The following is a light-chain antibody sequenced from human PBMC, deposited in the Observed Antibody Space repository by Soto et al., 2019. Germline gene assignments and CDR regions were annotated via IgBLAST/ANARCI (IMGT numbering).Light chain of an antibody. J-gene: IGKJ2*01. Sequence: EIVLTQSPGTLSLSPGERATLSCRASQSVSSSYLAWYQQKPGQAPRLLIYGAISRATGIPDRFSGSGSGTDFTLTISRLEPEDFAVYYCQQYGSSPGYTFGQGTKLEIK. CDR2: GAI. V-gene: IGKV3-20*01. CDR1: QSVSSSY. CDR3: QQYGSSPGYT.